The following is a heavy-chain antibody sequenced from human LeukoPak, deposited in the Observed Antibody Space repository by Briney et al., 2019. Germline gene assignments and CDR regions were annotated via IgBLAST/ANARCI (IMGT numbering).Heavy chain of an antibody. V-gene: IGHV3-30-3*01. CDR3: ARDHYWLEYCTNGVCQDTFDI. CDR2: ISYDGSNA. CDR1: GFTFSSYA. J-gene: IGHJ3*02. Sequence: GGSLRLSCAASGFTFSSYAMHWVRQAPGKGLEWVAVISYDGSNAYYADSVRGRFTISRDNSRDTVYLQVNSLRPEGTAVYYCARDHYWLEYCTNGVCQDTFDIWGQGTMVTVSS. D-gene: IGHD2-8*01.